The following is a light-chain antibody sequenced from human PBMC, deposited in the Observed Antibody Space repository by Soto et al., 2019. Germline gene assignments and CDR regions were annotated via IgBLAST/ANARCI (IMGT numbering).Light chain of an antibody. CDR3: CSYADRYTLV. CDR1: SSDVGGYNH. J-gene: IGLJ2*01. V-gene: IGLV2-11*01. Sequence: QSALTQPRSVSGSPGQSVTISCTGTSSDVGGYNHVSWYQHHPGKAPKLMIYDVSKRPSGVPDRFSGSKSGNTASLTISGLQAEDEADYYCCSYADRYTLVFGGGTKVTVL. CDR2: DVS.